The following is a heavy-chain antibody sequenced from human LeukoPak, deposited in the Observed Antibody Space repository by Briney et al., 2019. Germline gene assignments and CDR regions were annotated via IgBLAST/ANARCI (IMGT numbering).Heavy chain of an antibody. CDR3: AHADTVVTYFDY. V-gene: IGHV1-46*01. J-gene: IGHJ4*02. D-gene: IGHD2-21*01. CDR2: INPSGGST. Sequence: ASVKVSCKASGYTFTSYYMHWVRQAPGQGLEWMGIINPSGGSTSYAQKFQGRVTMTRDMSTSTVYMELSSLRSEDTAVYYCAHADTVVTYFDYCGQGTLVTVSS. CDR1: GYTFTSYY.